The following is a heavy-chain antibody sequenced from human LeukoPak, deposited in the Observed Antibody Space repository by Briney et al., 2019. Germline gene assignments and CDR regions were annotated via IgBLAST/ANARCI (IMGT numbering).Heavy chain of an antibody. CDR3: ATGAATKDAFDI. Sequence: ASVKVSCKVSGYTLTELSMHWVRQAPGKGLEWMGGFDPEDGETIYAQKFQGRVTITEDTSTDTAYMELSSLRSEDTAVYYCATGAATKDAFDIWGQGTMVTVSS. V-gene: IGHV1-24*01. D-gene: IGHD2-15*01. CDR2: FDPEDGET. CDR1: GYTLTELS. J-gene: IGHJ3*02.